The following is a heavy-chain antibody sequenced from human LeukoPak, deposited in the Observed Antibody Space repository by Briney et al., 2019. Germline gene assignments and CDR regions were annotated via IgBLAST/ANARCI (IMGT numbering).Heavy chain of an antibody. CDR1: GYTFTDYY. V-gene: IGHV1-2*02. D-gene: IGHD6-13*01. CDR3: ARGRRGMYFDY. Sequence: ASVKVSCKASGYTFTDYYMHWVRQTPGQGLEWMGWINPSSGGTNYAQKFQGRVTMTRDTSISTAYMELSRLRSDDTAVYYCARGRRGMYFDYWGQGTLVTVSS. CDR2: INPSSGGT. J-gene: IGHJ4*02.